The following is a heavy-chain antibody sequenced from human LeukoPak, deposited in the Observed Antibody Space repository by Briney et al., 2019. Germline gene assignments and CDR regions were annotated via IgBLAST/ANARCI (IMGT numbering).Heavy chain of an antibody. D-gene: IGHD2-15*01. CDR1: GGTFSSYA. Sequence: ASVKVSCKASGGTFSSYAISWVRQAPGQGLELMGRIIPILGIANYAQKFQGRVTITADKSTSTAYMELSSLRSEDTAVYYCARGGGVLPDGSFDYWGQGTLVTVSS. CDR3: ARGGGVLPDGSFDY. CDR2: IIPILGIA. J-gene: IGHJ4*02. V-gene: IGHV1-69*04.